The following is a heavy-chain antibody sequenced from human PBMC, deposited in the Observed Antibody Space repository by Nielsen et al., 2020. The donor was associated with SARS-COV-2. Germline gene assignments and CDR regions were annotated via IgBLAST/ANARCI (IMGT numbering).Heavy chain of an antibody. Sequence: SETLSLTFTVSGGSISSSSYYWGWIRQPPGKGLEWIGSIYYSGSTYYNPSLKSRVTISVDTSKNQFSLKLSSVTAADTAVYYCARHERGWSRDDAFDIWGQGTLVAVSS. CDR2: IYYSGST. J-gene: IGHJ3*02. CDR3: ARHERGWSRDDAFDI. D-gene: IGHD2-15*01. V-gene: IGHV4-39*01. CDR1: GGSISSSSYY.